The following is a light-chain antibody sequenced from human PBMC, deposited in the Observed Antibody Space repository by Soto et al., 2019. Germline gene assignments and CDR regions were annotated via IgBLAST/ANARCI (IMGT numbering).Light chain of an antibody. V-gene: IGKV3-20*01. CDR1: QSVSSH. CDR3: QQYGSPGT. Sequence: EIVMTQSPATRSVSPGERATLSCRASQSVSSHFAWYQQKSGQAPRILIYDASKTATGIPDRFSGSGSGTDFTLTISRLEPEDFAVYYCQQYGSPGTFGQGTKVDIK. CDR2: DAS. J-gene: IGKJ1*01.